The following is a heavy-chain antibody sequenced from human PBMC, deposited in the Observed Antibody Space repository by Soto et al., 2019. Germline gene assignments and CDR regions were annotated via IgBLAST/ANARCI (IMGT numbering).Heavy chain of an antibody. V-gene: IGHV5-51*01. Sequence: GDCLKISCERSGYWCSSYCIGGVREMPGKGLEWMGIIYPGDSDTRYSPSFQGQVTISADKSTSTAYLQWSSLKASDTAMYYCARPEGTSSWFDPWGQGTL. J-gene: IGHJ5*02. CDR1: GYWCSSYC. CDR2: IYPGDSDT. D-gene: IGHD2-2*01. CDR3: ARPEGTSSWFDP.